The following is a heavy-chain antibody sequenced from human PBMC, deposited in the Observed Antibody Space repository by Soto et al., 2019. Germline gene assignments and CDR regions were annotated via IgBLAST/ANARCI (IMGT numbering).Heavy chain of an antibody. CDR3: ASGGTNGVCAFDY. CDR1: GGSISSGGYY. V-gene: IGHV4-31*03. D-gene: IGHD2-8*01. CDR2: IYYSGST. Sequence: QVQLQESGPGLVKPSQTLSLTCTVSGGSISSGGYYWSWIRQHPGKGLAWIGHIYYSGSTYYNPSLKNRVTISVHTSKNQFSLKLSSVTAAYTAVYYCASGGTNGVCAFDYWGQGTLVTVSS. J-gene: IGHJ4*02.